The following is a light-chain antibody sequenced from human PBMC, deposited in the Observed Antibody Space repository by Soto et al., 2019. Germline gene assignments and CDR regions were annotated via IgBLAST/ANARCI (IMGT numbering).Light chain of an antibody. CDR1: SSNIGSNT. V-gene: IGLV1-44*01. Sequence: QSVLTQPPSASGTPGQRVTISCSGSSSNIGSNTVNWDQQITGTAPKLLIYNDNQRPSGVPDRFSGSKSGTSGSLAISGLQSEDEGDYYCAAWDDSLNGHVVFGGGTKVTVL. CDR3: AAWDDSLNGHVV. CDR2: NDN. J-gene: IGLJ2*01.